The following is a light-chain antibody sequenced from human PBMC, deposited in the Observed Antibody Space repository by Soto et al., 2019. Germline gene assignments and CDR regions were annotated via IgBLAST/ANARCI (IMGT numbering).Light chain of an antibody. J-gene: IGLJ2*01. CDR2: VGTGGIVG. CDR1: SGYSNYK. V-gene: IGLV9-49*01. Sequence: QLVLTQPPSASASLGASVTLTCTLSSGYSNYKVDWYQQRPGKGPRFVMRVGTGGIVGSKGDGIPDRFSVLGSGLNRYLTIKNIQEEDESDYHCGADHGSGSFGGGTKLTVL. CDR3: GADHGSGS.